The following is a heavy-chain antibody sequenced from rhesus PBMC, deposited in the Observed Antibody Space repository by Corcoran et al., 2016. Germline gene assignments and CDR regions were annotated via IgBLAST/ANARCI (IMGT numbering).Heavy chain of an antibody. D-gene: IGHD6-13*01. J-gene: IGHJ6*01. V-gene: IGHV4S14*01. CDR2: IYGSCGSN. CDR3: AREPPYSSWSPYGLDS. CDR1: GYPISSNH. Sequence: QVQLQESGPGLVKPSETLSLTGAVSGYPISSNHWNWICQPPGKVVALIGRIYGSCGSNYLNPSLKSRVTLSVDTSKNQFSLKLSSVTAADTALYYCAREPPYSSWSPYGLDSWGQGVVVTVSS.